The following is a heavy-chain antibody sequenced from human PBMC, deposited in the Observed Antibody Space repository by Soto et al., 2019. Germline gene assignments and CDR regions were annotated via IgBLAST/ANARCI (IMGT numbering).Heavy chain of an antibody. CDR3: ARGVLNYYDSSGYYYEDY. CDR2: INHSGST. D-gene: IGHD3-22*01. V-gene: IGHV4-34*01. CDR1: GGSFSGYY. J-gene: IGHJ4*02. Sequence: SETLSLTCAVYGGSFSGYYWSWIRQPPGKGLEWIGEINHSGSTNYNPSLKSRVTISVDTSKNQFSLKLSSVTAADTAVYYCARGVLNYYDSSGYYYEDYWGQGTLVTVS.